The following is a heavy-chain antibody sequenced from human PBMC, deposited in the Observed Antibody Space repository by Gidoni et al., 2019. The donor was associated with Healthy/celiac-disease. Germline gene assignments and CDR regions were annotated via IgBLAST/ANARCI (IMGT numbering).Heavy chain of an antibody. CDR3: ATDYDVLTSYPFVSWFDP. Sequence: QLQLQGSGPGLVKSSETLSLTCTVSGGSITSDSYSWGWIRQPPGKGLEWVGTISYGGSTYYNPSLKSRVTISVDTSKNQFSLKLSSVTVADTAVYYCATDYDVLTSYPFVSWFDPWGQGTLVTVSS. J-gene: IGHJ5*02. D-gene: IGHD3-9*01. CDR1: GGSITSDSYS. V-gene: IGHV4-39*02. CDR2: ISYGGST.